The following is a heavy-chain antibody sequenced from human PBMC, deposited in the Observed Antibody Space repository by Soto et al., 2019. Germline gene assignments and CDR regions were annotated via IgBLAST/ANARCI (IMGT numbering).Heavy chain of an antibody. Sequence: QVQLQESGPGLVKPSQTLSLTCTVSGGSIRSGGYYWSWIRQHPGKGLGWIGYIYYSGSTYYNPPLKSRVTISLDTSKNQYSLKLSSVTAADTAVYYCARFAGYCSGGSCYWFDPWGQGTLVTVSS. V-gene: IGHV4-31*03. CDR3: ARFAGYCSGGSCYWFDP. CDR1: GGSIRSGGYY. J-gene: IGHJ5*02. CDR2: IYYSGST. D-gene: IGHD2-15*01.